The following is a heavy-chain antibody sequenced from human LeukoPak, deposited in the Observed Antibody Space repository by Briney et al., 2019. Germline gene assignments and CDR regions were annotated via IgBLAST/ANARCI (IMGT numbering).Heavy chain of an antibody. Sequence: ASVKVSCKASGYTFTSYGISWVRQAPGQGLEWMGWISIYNGKINYAQKFQGRVTMTTDTSTSTAYMELRSLRSEDTAVYYCARTESGNSYHYWGQGTLVTVPS. CDR3: ARTESGNSYHY. V-gene: IGHV1-18*01. CDR1: GYTFTSYG. CDR2: ISIYNGKI. J-gene: IGHJ4*02. D-gene: IGHD4-23*01.